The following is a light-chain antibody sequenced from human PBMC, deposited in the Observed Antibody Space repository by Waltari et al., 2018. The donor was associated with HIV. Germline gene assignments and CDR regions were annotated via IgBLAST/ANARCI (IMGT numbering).Light chain of an antibody. V-gene: IGLV2-14*01. Sequence: QSALTQPASVSGSPGQSITISCPGTSSDVAAYMFVSWYQQHPGKAPKLILYEVSNRPSGVSNRFSASKSGNTASLTISGLQAEDEADYYCTSYTTSITYVFGTGTKVTVL. J-gene: IGLJ1*01. CDR1: SSDVAAYMF. CDR3: TSYTTSITYV. CDR2: EVS.